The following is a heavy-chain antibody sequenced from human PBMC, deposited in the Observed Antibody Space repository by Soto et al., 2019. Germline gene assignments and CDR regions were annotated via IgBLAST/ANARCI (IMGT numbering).Heavy chain of an antibody. D-gene: IGHD3-3*02. CDR3: AKSYGDTWKHYYFDY. CDR1: RFTFSGYS. V-gene: IGHV3-23*01. Sequence: EVQLLESGGGLVQPGGSLRLSCAASRFTFSGYSMSWVRQSPGKGLEWVSGISGSGGSTYYADSGKGRFTIPRDNSESTLFLQMNSLRAEDTALYYCAKSYGDTWKHYYFDYWGQGTLVTVSS. J-gene: IGHJ4*02. CDR2: ISGSGGST.